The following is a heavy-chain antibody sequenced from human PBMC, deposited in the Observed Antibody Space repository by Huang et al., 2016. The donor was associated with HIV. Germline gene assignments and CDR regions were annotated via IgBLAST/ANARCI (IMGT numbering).Heavy chain of an antibody. D-gene: IGHD6-19*01. CDR3: ARGPHSSGWSYYFDY. CDR2: ISSSSSYI. Sequence: EVQLVESGGGLVKPGGSLRLSCAASGFTFSSYNMNWVASISSSSSYIYYADSVKGRFTSSRDNAKNSLYLQMNSLRAEDTAVYYCARGPHSSGWSYYFDYWGQGTLVTVSS. CDR1: GFTFSSYN. V-gene: IGHV3-21*01. J-gene: IGHJ4*02.